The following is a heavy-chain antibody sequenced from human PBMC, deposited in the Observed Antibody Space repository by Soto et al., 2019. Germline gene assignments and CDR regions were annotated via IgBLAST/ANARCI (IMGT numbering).Heavy chain of an antibody. J-gene: IGHJ4*02. CDR2: INPTSGGT. V-gene: IGHV1-2*02. CDR3: ARDTDYGDYWGYFFDS. D-gene: IGHD4-17*01. CDR1: GYTFAAYY. Sequence: QVQLVQSGAEVKKPGASVKVSCKTSGYTFAAYYIHWVRQAPGQGLEWMGWINPTSGGTVNAQNFQDRVTMTRDTSISTAYMELRRLNSDDTAVYYCARDTDYGDYWGYFFDSWGQGTPVTVSS.